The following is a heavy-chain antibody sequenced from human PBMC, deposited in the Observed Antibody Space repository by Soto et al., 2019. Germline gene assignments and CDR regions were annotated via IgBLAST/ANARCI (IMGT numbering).Heavy chain of an antibody. J-gene: IGHJ4*02. D-gene: IGHD3-16*02. Sequence: QVQLVQSGAEVKKPGSSVKVSCKASGGTFSSYAISWVRQAPGQGLEWMGGIITIFGTANYAQKFQGRVTITADEATSTAYMVLSSLRSEDTAVYYCARGHDYVWGSYRPYYLDYWGQGTLVTVSS. CDR1: GGTFSSYA. CDR3: ARGHDYVWGSYRPYYLDY. CDR2: IITIFGTA. V-gene: IGHV1-69*01.